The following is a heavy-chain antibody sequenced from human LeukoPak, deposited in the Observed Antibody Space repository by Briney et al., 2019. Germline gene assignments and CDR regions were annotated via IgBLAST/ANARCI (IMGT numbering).Heavy chain of an antibody. V-gene: IGHV3-30*02. CDR1: GFSFSGYG. J-gene: IGHJ4*02. CDR3: AALHTGTFVDY. Sequence: PGGSLRLSCAASGFSFSGYGMHWVRQVPGTGLEWVAFIRYDGRTKFYADSVKGRFAISRDNSKNTLSLQMNSLGTEDTAVYYCAALHTGTFVDYWGQGTLVTVSS. CDR2: IRYDGRTK. D-gene: IGHD4-17*01.